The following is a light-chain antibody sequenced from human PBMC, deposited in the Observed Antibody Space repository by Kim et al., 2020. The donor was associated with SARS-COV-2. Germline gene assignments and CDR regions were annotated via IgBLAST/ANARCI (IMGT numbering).Light chain of an antibody. Sequence: PGQRATLSCRASQSIDTYLAWYQQRPGQAPRLLVYDASNRATGVPDRFSGSGSGTDFTLTISSLEPEDFSTYYCQQRNSWPPAVTFGGGTKVDIK. V-gene: IGKV3-11*01. CDR1: QSIDTY. CDR2: DAS. J-gene: IGKJ4*01. CDR3: QQRNSWPPAVT.